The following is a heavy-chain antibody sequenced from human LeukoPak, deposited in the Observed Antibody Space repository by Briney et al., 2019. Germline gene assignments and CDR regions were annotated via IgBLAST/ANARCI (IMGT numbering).Heavy chain of an antibody. J-gene: IGHJ4*02. V-gene: IGHV4-34*01. Sequence: KTSETLSLTCAVYGGSFSGYYWSWIRQPPGKGLEWIGEINHSGSTNYNPSLKSRVTISVDTSKNQFSLKLSSVTAADTAVYYCARRRQLGPYYWGQGTLVTVSS. CDR2: INHSGST. CDR3: ARRRQLGPYY. CDR1: GGSFSGYY. D-gene: IGHD6-6*01.